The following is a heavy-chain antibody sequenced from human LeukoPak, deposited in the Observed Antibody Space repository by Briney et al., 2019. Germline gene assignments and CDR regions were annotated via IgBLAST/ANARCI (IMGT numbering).Heavy chain of an antibody. J-gene: IGHJ4*02. CDR3: AKGGSSSWDYFDY. CDR2: IRYDANIE. CDR1: GFTFRNYA. Sequence: PGRSLRLSCAASGFTFRNYAMHWVRQAPGKGLEWVAFIRYDANIEYYADSVKGRFTISRDNSKNTLFLQMNSLRAVDTAVYYCAKGGSSSWDYFDYWGQGTLVTVSS. V-gene: IGHV3-30*04. D-gene: IGHD6-13*01.